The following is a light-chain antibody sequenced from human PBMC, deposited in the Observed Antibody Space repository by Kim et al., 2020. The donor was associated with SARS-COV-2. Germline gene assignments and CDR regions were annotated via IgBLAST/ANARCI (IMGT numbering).Light chain of an antibody. V-gene: IGLV7-46*01. CDR3: LLSYSGAQVV. Sequence: GWTFTLPCGSSTGAVTSGHYPFWFQQKPGQAPRTLIYDTNNRHSWTPARFSGSLLGGKAALTLSGAQPEDEAEYYCLLSYSGAQVVFGGGTQLTVL. CDR2: DTN. J-gene: IGLJ2*01. CDR1: TGAVTSGHY.